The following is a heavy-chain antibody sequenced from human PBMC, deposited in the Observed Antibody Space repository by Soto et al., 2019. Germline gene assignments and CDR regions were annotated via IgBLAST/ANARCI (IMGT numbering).Heavy chain of an antibody. Sequence: EVPLVESGGGLVPPGRSLRLSCAASGFTFDDYTMHWVRQVPGKGLEWVAGINWNSVNIAYEDSVKGRFTISRDNAKNALYLQMTSLRPEDTALYYCAKVQDYGGNSNVWGQGTAVTVS. J-gene: IGHJ6*02. D-gene: IGHD4-17*01. V-gene: IGHV3-9*01. CDR2: INWNSVNI. CDR1: GFTFDDYT. CDR3: AKVQDYGGNSNV.